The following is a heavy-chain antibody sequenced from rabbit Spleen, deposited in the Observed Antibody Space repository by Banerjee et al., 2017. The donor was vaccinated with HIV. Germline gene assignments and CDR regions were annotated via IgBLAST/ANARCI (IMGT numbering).Heavy chain of an antibody. CDR3: ARDRGSTYNFDWLDR. J-gene: IGHJ5*01. Sequence: QSLEESGGDLVKPGASLTLTCTASGFSFSSGYWICWVRQAPGKGLEWIACIYTGSSGITYYAGWVNGRFTISKSSSTTVTLQMTSLTAADTATYFCARDRGSTYNFDWLDRWGQGTLVTVS. D-gene: IGHD8-1*01. CDR2: IYTGSSGIT. V-gene: IGHV1S40*01. CDR1: GFSFSSGYW.